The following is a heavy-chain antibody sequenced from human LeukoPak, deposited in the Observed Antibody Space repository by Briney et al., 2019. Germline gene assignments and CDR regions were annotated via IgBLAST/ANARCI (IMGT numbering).Heavy chain of an antibody. CDR2: INPDTGDT. J-gene: IGHJ3*01. V-gene: IGHV1-2*02. CDR1: GYPFIDYD. CDR3: PGKDEGNCYDARCLTSFAL. Sequence: GASVKVSCKASGYPFIDYDLHWVRQAPGQGLEWMGVINPDTGDTNSAQNVQGRVIMTRDTSITTAYMELSRLRSDDTALYYCPGKDEGNCYDARCLTSFALWGQGTTVAVSS. D-gene: IGHD2-15*01.